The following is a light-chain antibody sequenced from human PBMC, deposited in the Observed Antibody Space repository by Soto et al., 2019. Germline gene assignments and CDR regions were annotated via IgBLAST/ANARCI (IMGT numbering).Light chain of an antibody. CDR2: DAS. V-gene: IGKV3-11*01. CDR3: QQRSNWPTAVT. CDR1: QSVSSY. Sequence: EIVLTQSPATLSLSPGERATLSCRASQSVSSYLAWYQQKPGQAPRLLIYDASNRATGIPARFSGSGSGTEFTLTISSLETKDFAVYYCQQRSNWPTAVTVGGGTKVEIK. J-gene: IGKJ4*01.